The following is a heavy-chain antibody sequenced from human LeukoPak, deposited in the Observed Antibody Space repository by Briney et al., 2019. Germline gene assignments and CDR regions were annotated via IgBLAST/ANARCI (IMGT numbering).Heavy chain of an antibody. CDR3: ARGSDGSALFDY. D-gene: IGHD3-10*01. CDR2: INHSGST. V-gene: IGHV4-34*01. J-gene: IGHJ4*02. Sequence: SETLSLTCAVYGGSFSGYYWSWIRQPPGKGLEWIGEINHSGSTNYNPSLKSRVTISVDTSKNQFSLKLSSVTAADTAVYYCARGSDGSALFDYWGQGTLVTVSS. CDR1: GGSFSGYY.